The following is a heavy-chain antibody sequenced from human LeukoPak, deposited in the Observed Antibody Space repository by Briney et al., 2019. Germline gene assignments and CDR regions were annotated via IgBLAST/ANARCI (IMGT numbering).Heavy chain of an antibody. J-gene: IGHJ3*01. CDR2: IGGDGGRT. Sequence: PGGSLRLSCAASGFTFSSYAMSWVRQAPGKGLEWVSAIGGDGGRTYYADSVKGRFTISRDNSENTVSVQMNSLRAGDTAVYYCARDREGYTSGWWFDAFDLWGQGTVVTVSS. V-gene: IGHV3-23*01. CDR1: GFTFSSYA. CDR3: ARDREGYTSGWWFDAFDL. D-gene: IGHD6-19*01.